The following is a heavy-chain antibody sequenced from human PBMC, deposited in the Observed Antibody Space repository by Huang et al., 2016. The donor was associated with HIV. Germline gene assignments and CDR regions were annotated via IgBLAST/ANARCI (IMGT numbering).Heavy chain of an antibody. CDR2: SNRDGSSS. V-gene: IGHV3-74*01. CDR1: GFTFSSYW. D-gene: IGHD3-22*01. J-gene: IGHJ4*02. CDR3: VRDPRIQSWLNYFDY. Sequence: EVQLVESGGGLVQPGGSLRLSCAASGFTFSSYWMHWVRQAPGKGVVWVSRSNRDGSSSGYADSVKGRVTISRDNAKNTLYLQMNSLRAEDTAVYYCVRDPRIQSWLNYFDYWGQGTLVSVSS.